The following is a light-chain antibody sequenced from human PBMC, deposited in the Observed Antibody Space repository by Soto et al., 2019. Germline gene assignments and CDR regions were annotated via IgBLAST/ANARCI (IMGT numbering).Light chain of an antibody. V-gene: IGKV3-20*01. CDR1: QSVSSSY. J-gene: IGKJ4*01. CDR3: QQYGSSPWT. Sequence: EIVLTQSPGTLSLSPGERATLSCRASQSVSSSYLAWYQQKPGQAPRLLIYGASSRATGIPDRFSGSGSGTDFTLTTSRLEPEDFAVYYCQQYGSSPWTFGGGTKVDIK. CDR2: GAS.